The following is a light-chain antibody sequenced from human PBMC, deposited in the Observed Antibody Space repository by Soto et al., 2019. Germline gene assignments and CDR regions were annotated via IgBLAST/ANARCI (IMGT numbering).Light chain of an antibody. CDR2: AAS. V-gene: IGKV1-39*01. CDR1: QSISFY. J-gene: IGKJ5*01. Sequence: MTQSPATLSASVGDSVTLTCRASQSISFYLNWYQQKPGKAPKVLIYAASNLQSGVSRRFSGGGSGTDFTLTINSLQPEDFATYYCQQSYSIPITFGQGTRLEIK. CDR3: QQSYSIPIT.